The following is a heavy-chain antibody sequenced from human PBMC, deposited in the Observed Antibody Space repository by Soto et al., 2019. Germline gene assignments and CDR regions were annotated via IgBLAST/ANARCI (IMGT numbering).Heavy chain of an antibody. D-gene: IGHD3-22*01. V-gene: IGHV1-69*13. CDR3: ARGTEYLYHSSGYLEY. Sequence: SVKVSCKASGGTFSSYAISWVRQAPGQGLEWMGGIIPIFGTANYAQKFQGRVTITADESTSTAYMELSSLRSEDTAVYYCARGTEYLYHSSGYLEYWGQGTLVTAS. CDR1: GGTFSSYA. CDR2: IIPIFGTA. J-gene: IGHJ4*02.